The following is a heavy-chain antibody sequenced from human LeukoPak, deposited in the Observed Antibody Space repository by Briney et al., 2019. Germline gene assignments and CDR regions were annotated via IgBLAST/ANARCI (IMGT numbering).Heavy chain of an antibody. J-gene: IGHJ4*02. Sequence: SETLSLTCTVSGGSISSSSYYWGWIRQPPGKGLEWIGSIYYSGSTYYNPSLKSRVTISVDTSKNQFSLKLSSVTAADTAVYYCARIGGNDYWGQGTLVTVSS. CDR2: IYYSGST. D-gene: IGHD4-23*01. V-gene: IGHV4-39*01. CDR3: ARIGGNDY. CDR1: GGSISSSSYY.